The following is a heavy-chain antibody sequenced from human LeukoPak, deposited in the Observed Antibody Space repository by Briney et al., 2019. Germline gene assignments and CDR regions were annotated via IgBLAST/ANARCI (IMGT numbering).Heavy chain of an antibody. CDR2: IYSGGST. D-gene: IGHD3-10*01. J-gene: IGHJ4*02. V-gene: IGHV3-53*01. CDR1: GFTFSSYW. CDR3: ARDNGSGSFYNDY. Sequence: GGSLRLSCAASGFTFSSYWMSWVRQAPGKGLEWVSVIYSGGSTYYADSVKGRFTISRDNSKNTLYLQMNSLRAEDTAVYYCARDNGSGSFYNDYWGQGTLVTVSS.